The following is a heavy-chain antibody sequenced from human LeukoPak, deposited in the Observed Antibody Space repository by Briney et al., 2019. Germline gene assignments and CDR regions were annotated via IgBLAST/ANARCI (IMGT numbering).Heavy chain of an antibody. Sequence: SGRSLRLSCAASGFTFSSYGMHWVRQAPGKGLEWVAVIWYDGSNKYYADSVKGRFTISRDNSKNTLYLQMNSLRAEDTAVYYCAGSSGWYAPFDYWGLGTLVTVSS. CDR1: GFTFSSYG. D-gene: IGHD6-19*01. J-gene: IGHJ4*02. CDR3: AGSSGWYAPFDY. CDR2: IWYDGSNK. V-gene: IGHV3-33*01.